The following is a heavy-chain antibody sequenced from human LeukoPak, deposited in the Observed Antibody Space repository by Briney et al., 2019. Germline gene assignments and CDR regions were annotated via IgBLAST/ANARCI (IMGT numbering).Heavy chain of an antibody. J-gene: IGHJ5*02. CDR2: ISSSGSTK. CDR1: GFTFSSYE. CDR3: ARGSTMVLRFDP. Sequence: GGSLRLSCAASGFTFSSYEINWVRQAPGKGLEWVSHISSSGSTKYYADSVKGRFTISRDNAKNSLYLQMNSLRAEDTAVYYCARGSTMVLRFDPWGQGTLVTVSS. V-gene: IGHV3-48*03. D-gene: IGHD3-10*01.